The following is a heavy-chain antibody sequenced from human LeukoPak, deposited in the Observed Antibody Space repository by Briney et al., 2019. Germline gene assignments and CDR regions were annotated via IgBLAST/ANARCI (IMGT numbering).Heavy chain of an antibody. Sequence: SQTLSLTCTVSGGSISSHYWSWTRQPPGKGLDWLGYISYSGSTTYNPSLKSRVTISIDTSKNQFSLKLRSVTAADTAIYYCARQGYDILTGYIDAFDIWGQGTMVTVSS. CDR2: ISYSGST. CDR1: GGSISSHY. D-gene: IGHD3-9*01. V-gene: IGHV4-59*08. J-gene: IGHJ3*02. CDR3: ARQGYDILTGYIDAFDI.